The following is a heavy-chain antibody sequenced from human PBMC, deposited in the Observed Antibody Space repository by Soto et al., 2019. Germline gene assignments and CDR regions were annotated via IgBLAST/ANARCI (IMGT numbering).Heavy chain of an antibody. CDR1: GGSISSYY. V-gene: IGHV4-59*01. CDR3: ARGDYYYYFMDG. CDR2: IYYSGST. J-gene: IGHJ6*03. Sequence: SETLSLTCTVSGGSISSYYWSWIRQPPGKGLEWIGYIYYSGSTNYNPSLKSRVTISVDTSKNQFSLKLSSVTAADTAVYYCARGDYYYYFMDGWGKGTTVTVSS.